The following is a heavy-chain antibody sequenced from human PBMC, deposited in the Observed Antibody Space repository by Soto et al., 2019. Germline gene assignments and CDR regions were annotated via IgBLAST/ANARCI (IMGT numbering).Heavy chain of an antibody. D-gene: IGHD2-21*01. Sequence: GGSLRLSCTGSGFSFDDYAMHWVRQVPGKGLVWVSRINTDGSATNYADSVKGRFTTSRDNAKNMLYLQMNSLRLEDTAVYYCARDGEGYWGQGALVTVSS. V-gene: IGHV3-74*01. CDR3: ARDGEGY. CDR1: GFSFDDYA. CDR2: INTDGSAT. J-gene: IGHJ4*02.